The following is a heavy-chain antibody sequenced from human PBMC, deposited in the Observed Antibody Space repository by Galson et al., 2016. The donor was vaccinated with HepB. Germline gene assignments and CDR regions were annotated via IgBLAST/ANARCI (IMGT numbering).Heavy chain of an antibody. Sequence: SVKVSCKASGYTLTNYGISWVRQAPGQGLEWMGWISALNSKTKYARKLQGRVTMTEDTSTDTAYMDLSSLRSEDTAVYYCARLMDDFWTGYEVFDYWGQGTLVTVSS. CDR1: GYTLTNYG. CDR3: ARLMDDFWTGYEVFDY. J-gene: IGHJ4*02. V-gene: IGHV1-18*01. D-gene: IGHD3/OR15-3a*01. CDR2: ISALNSKT.